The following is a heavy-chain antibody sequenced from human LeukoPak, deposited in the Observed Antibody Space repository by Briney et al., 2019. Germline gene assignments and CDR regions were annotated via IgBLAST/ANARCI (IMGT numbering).Heavy chain of an antibody. Sequence: GGSLRLSCAASGFTFSDYYMSWIRQAPGKGLEWVSYISSSGSTIYYADSVKGRFTISRDNSKNTLYLQMNSLRAEDTAVYYCARCPYSSSWYLADYWGQGTLVTVSS. V-gene: IGHV3-11*04. D-gene: IGHD6-13*01. CDR1: GFTFSDYY. J-gene: IGHJ4*02. CDR3: ARCPYSSSWYLADY. CDR2: ISSSGSTI.